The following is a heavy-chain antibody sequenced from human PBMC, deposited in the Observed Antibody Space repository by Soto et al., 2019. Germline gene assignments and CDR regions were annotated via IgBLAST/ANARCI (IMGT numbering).Heavy chain of an antibody. Sequence: QLQLQESGPGLLKPSETLSLTCTVSGGSITLSSYFWAWVRQPPGKGLDWIGTIHYTGSTFYKPSLRSRVAIFVDTSTNQFSLLLSSLTVADTAVYYCTGESGGAIDFWGLGAPVAVSS. V-gene: IGHV4-39*01. CDR1: GGSITLSSYF. J-gene: IGHJ4*02. D-gene: IGHD3-16*01. CDR3: TGESGGAIDF. CDR2: IHYTGST.